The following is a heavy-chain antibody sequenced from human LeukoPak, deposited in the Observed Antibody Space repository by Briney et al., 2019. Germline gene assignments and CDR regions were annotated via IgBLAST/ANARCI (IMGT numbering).Heavy chain of an antibody. J-gene: IGHJ4*02. V-gene: IGHV3-21*01. D-gene: IGHD3-9*01. CDR1: AFTFNSYS. Sequence: GGSLRLSCAASAFTFNSYSMSWVRQAPGKGLEWVASITSTSVSTYYADSVKGRFTISRDNAKNSLYLQMNSLRAEDTAVYYCARTYYDILTSYNPYFDYWGQGTLVAVSS. CDR3: ARTYYDILTSYNPYFDY. CDR2: ITSTSVST.